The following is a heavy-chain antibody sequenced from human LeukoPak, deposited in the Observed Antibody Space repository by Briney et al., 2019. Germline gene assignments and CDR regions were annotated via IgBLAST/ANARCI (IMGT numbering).Heavy chain of an antibody. D-gene: IGHD3-10*01. J-gene: IGHJ6*02. CDR3: ARGPVLLWFGGINYYYYGMDV. CDR2: INHSGST. V-gene: IGHV4-34*01. Sequence: SETLSLTCAVYGGSFSGYYWSWIRQPPGKGLEWIGEINHSGSTNYNPFLKSRVTISVDTSKNQFSLKLSSVTAADTAVYYCARGPVLLWFGGINYYYYGMDVWGQGTTVTVSS. CDR1: GGSFSGYY.